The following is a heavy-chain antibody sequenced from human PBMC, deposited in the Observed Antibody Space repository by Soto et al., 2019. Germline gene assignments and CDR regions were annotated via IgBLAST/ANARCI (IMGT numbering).Heavy chain of an antibody. J-gene: IGHJ4*02. CDR3: AKGTSNYFYDSSGYSY. CDR2: ISYVAGTT. Sequence: LRLSCVASGFTFSTHAMSWVRQAPGKGLEWVSAISYVAGTTYYADSVKGRFTISRDNSKNTVYLQLSSLRAEDTAVYYCAKGTSNYFYDSSGYSYWGQGTLVTVSS. V-gene: IGHV3-23*01. CDR1: GFTFSTHA. D-gene: IGHD3-22*01.